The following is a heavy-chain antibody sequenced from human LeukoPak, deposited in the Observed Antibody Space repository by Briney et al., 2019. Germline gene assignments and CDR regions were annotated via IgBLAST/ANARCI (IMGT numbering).Heavy chain of an antibody. CDR3: ARGGSSWYFDY. D-gene: IGHD6-13*01. CDR1: GGSISSGGYY. Sequence: SQTLSLTCTVSGGSISSGGYYWSWIRQHPGKGLEWIGYIYYSGTTYSNPSLKSRVTISVDTFKNQFSLKLSSVTAADTAVYYCARGGSSWYFDYWGQGTLVTVSS. V-gene: IGHV4-31*03. J-gene: IGHJ4*02. CDR2: IYYSGTT.